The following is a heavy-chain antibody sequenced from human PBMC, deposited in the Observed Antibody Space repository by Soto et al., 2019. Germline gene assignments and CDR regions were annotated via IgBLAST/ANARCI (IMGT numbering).Heavy chain of an antibody. J-gene: IGHJ6*02. V-gene: IGHV3-74*01. Sequence: HPGGSLRLSCAASGFTFSSYWMHWVRQAPGKGLVWVSRINSDGSSTSYADSVKGRFTISRDNAKNTLYLQMNSLRAEDTAVYYCARELYSSGWYGIPDILDYYYYGMDVWGQGTTVTVSS. CDR3: ARELYSSGWYGIPDILDYYYYGMDV. CDR1: GFTFSSYW. D-gene: IGHD6-19*01. CDR2: INSDGSST.